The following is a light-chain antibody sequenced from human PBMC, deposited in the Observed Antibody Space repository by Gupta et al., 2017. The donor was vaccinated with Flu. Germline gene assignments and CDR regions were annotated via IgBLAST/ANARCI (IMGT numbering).Light chain of an antibody. J-gene: IGKJ2*04. V-gene: IGKV1-39*01. CDR1: QKINFY. CDR3: QQAHSFPRS. Sequence: DIEITQSPSSLSASVGDRVTITRLSSQKINFYLNWYQQRPGKAPNLLIYGASSLQSGVPSRFSGSGSVSSFTLTILILPPEDFATYYFQQAHSFPRSFGQGTKVEIK. CDR2: GAS.